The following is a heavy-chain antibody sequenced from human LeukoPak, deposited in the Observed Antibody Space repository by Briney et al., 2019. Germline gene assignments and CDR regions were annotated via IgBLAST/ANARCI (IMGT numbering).Heavy chain of an antibody. CDR2: IYTSGST. Sequence: SETLSLTCTVSGGSISSYYWSWIRQPAGKGLEWIGRIYTSGSTTYNASLKSRVSMSVDTSKNQFSLKLSSVTAADTAVFYCARENSGSYREFDYWGQGTLVTVSS. CDR3: ARENSGSYREFDY. D-gene: IGHD1-26*01. V-gene: IGHV4-4*07. CDR1: GGSISSYY. J-gene: IGHJ4*02.